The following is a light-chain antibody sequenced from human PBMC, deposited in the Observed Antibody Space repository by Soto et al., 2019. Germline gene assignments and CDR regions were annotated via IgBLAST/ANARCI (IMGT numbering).Light chain of an antibody. CDR3: ASYTSSTPLV. V-gene: IGLV2-14*01. Sequence: QSVLTQPASVSGSPGQSITISCTGTISDIGGYNFISWYQHHPGKAPKLVIYDVNNRPSGISYRFSGSKSGNTASLTISGLQAEDEADYYCASYTSSTPLVFGGGTKLTVL. CDR2: DVN. J-gene: IGLJ2*01. CDR1: ISDIGGYNF.